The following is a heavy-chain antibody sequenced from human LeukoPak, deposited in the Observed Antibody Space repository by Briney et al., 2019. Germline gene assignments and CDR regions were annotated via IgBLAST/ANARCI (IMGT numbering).Heavy chain of an antibody. V-gene: IGHV4-38-2*02. CDR1: GYSISSGYY. CDR2: IYHSGST. D-gene: IGHD3-22*01. J-gene: IGHJ4*02. Sequence: PSETLSLACAVSGYSISSGYYWGWIRQPPGKGLEWIGSIYHSGSTYYNPSLKSRVTISGDTSKNQFSLKLSSVTAADTAVYYCARDIPYYYDSSGYFDYWGQGTLVTVSS. CDR3: ARDIPYYYDSSGYFDY.